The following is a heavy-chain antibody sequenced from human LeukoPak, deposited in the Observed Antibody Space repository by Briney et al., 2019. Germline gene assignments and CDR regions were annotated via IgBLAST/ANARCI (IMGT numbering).Heavy chain of an antibody. CDR1: GFTFSSYW. CDR3: ARRYCSSTSCYPHFDY. Sequence: GGSLRLSCAASGFTFSSYWMTWVRQAPGKGLEWVANIKQDGSEKYYVDSVKGRFTLSRDNAKNSLYLQMNSLRAEDTAVYYCARRYCSSTSCYPHFDYWGQGTLVTVSS. V-gene: IGHV3-7*01. CDR2: IKQDGSEK. J-gene: IGHJ4*02. D-gene: IGHD2-2*01.